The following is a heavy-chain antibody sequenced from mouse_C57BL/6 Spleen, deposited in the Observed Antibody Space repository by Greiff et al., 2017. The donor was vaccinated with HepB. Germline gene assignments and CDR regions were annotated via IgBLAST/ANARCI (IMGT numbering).Heavy chain of an antibody. J-gene: IGHJ2*01. D-gene: IGHD2-3*01. V-gene: IGHV3-6*01. CDR2: ISYDGSN. CDR1: GYSITSGYY. CDR3: ARVMVPYYFDY. Sequence: EVHLVESGPGLVKPSQSLSLTCSVTGYSITSGYYWNWIRQFPGNKLEWMGYISYDGSNNYNPSLKNRISITRDTSKNQFFLKLNSVTTEDTATYYCARVMVPYYFDYWGQGTTLTVSS.